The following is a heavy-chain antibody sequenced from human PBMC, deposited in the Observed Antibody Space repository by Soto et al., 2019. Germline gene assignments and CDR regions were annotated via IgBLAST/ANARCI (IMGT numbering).Heavy chain of an antibody. CDR3: AKDPALVPAARGKYYGGMDV. D-gene: IGHD2-2*01. J-gene: IGHJ6*02. CDR1: GFTFSCYA. V-gene: IGHV3-23*01. CDR2: ISGSGGST. Sequence: EVQLLESGGGLVQPGGSLRLSCAASGFTFSCYAMSWVRQAPGKGLEWVSAISGSGGSTYYADSVKGRFTISRDNSKNTLSLQMTRVRGGDTAVYYCAKDPALVPAARGKYYGGMDVWGQGPTVTVPS.